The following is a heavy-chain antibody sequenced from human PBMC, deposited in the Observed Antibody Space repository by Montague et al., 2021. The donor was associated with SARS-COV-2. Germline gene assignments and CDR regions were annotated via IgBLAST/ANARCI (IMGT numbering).Heavy chain of an antibody. Sequence: SLRLSCAASGFSFSNYDMYWVRQATGKGLEWVSGIDTAGHIYYPGSVKGRFAISRENANNSLYLQMNSLRDGDTAVYYCARETTVQYYYAMDVWGQGTTVTVSS. J-gene: IGHJ6*02. CDR2: IDTAGHI. CDR1: GFSFSNYD. D-gene: IGHD3-16*01. CDR3: ARETTVQYYYAMDV. V-gene: IGHV3-13*04.